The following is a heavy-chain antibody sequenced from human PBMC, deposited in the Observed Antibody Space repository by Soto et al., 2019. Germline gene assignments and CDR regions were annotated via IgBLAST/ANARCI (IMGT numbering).Heavy chain of an antibody. CDR1: GDSISGGTYY. Sequence: QVQLQESGPGLVKPSQTLSLTCTVSGDSISGGTYYWSWIRQHPGKGLEWIGYISYSGSTYYSPSLKSRVTMSVDNSKNQFSLTLSSVTAADTAIYYCARGSSTYFDVMTGYYTADYFDFWGQGAPVTVSS. J-gene: IGHJ4*02. CDR2: ISYSGST. V-gene: IGHV4-31*03. CDR3: ARGSSTYFDVMTGYYTADYFDF. D-gene: IGHD3-9*01.